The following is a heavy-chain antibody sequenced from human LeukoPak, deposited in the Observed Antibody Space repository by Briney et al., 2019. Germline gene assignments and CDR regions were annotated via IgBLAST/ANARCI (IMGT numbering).Heavy chain of an antibody. CDR1: GGSISSGGYY. J-gene: IGHJ4*02. V-gene: IGHV4-31*03. Sequence: SETLSLTCTVSGGSISSGGYYWSWIRQHPGKGLEWIGYISYRGSTYNNPSLKSRVTISVDTSKNQFSLRLSSVTAADTAVYYCARGPYDYESQSAGFDYWGQGTLVTVSS. CDR2: ISYRGST. CDR3: ARGPYDYESQSAGFDY. D-gene: IGHD3-22*01.